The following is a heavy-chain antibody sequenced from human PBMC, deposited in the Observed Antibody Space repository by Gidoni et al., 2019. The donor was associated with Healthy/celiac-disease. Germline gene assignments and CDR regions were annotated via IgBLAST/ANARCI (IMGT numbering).Heavy chain of an antibody. CDR2: IYYSGST. V-gene: IGHV4-39*01. Sequence: LQLHQSGPARVKSAETLFLTCTVSGGSISSSSYYWGWIRQPPGKGLEWIGSIYYSGSTYYSPSLKSRVTISVDTSKNQFSLKLSSVTAADTAVYYCARREDYWGQGTLVTVSS. J-gene: IGHJ4*02. CDR3: ARREDY. CDR1: GGSISSSSYY.